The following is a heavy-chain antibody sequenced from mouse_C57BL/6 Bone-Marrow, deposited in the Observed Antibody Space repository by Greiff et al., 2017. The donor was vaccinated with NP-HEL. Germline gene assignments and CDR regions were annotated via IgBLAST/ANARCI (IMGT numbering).Heavy chain of an antibody. CDR3: ARERYDSSPDY. J-gene: IGHJ2*01. CDR2: IGPGSGSS. V-gene: IGHV1-77*01. Sequence: QVQLKQSGAELVQPGASVKISCKASGYTFTDYYINWVKQRPGQGLEWIGKIGPGSGSSSYNEKFKGKARLTADKSSSTAYMQLSSLTSEDSAVYFCARERYDSSPDYWGQGTTLTVSS. D-gene: IGHD1-1*01. CDR1: GYTFTDYY.